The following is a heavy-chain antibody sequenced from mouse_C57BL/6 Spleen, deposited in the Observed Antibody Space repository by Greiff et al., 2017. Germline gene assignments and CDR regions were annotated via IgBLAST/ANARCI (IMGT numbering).Heavy chain of an antibody. J-gene: IGHJ4*01. V-gene: IGHV1-52*01. CDR1: GYTFTSYW. D-gene: IGHD1-1*01. Sequence: VQLQQPGAELVRPGSSVKLSCKASGYTFTSYWMHWVKQRPIQGLEWIGNIDPSDSETHYNQQFKDKATLTVDKSSSTAYMQLSSLTSEASAVYYCATREGSSYSYARDYWGQGTSVTVSS. CDR3: ATREGSSYSYARDY. CDR2: IDPSDSET.